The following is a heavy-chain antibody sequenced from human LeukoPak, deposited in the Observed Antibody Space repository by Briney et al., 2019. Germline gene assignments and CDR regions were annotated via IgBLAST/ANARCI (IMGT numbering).Heavy chain of an antibody. J-gene: IGHJ3*02. CDR2: ISSSSSYI. V-gene: IGHV3-21*01. D-gene: IGHD1-26*01. Sequence: GGSLRLSCAASGFTFSSYSMNWVRQAPGKGLEWVSSISSSSSYIYYADSVKGRFTISRDNAKNSLYLQMNSLRAEDTAVYYCARGGSTVGAFDIWGQGTMVTVSS. CDR1: GFTFSSYS. CDR3: ARGGSTVGAFDI.